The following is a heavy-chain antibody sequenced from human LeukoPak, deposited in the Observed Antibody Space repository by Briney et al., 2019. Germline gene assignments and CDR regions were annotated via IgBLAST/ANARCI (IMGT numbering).Heavy chain of an antibody. J-gene: IGHJ5*02. Sequence: SETLSLTCAVSGGSITSNKWWSWVRQPPGKGLEWIGEIFHSGNTNYNPSLKSRVTISVDKPKNQFSLKLNSVTAADTAVYYCARVLPPYSSSPDWFDPWGQGTLVTVSS. CDR3: ARVLPPYSSSPDWFDP. CDR2: IFHSGNT. D-gene: IGHD6-13*01. CDR1: GGSITSNKW. V-gene: IGHV4-4*02.